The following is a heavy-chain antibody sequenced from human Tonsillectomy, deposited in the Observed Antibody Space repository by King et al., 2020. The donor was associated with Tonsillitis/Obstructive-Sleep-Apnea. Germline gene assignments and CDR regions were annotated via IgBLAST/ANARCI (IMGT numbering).Heavy chain of an antibody. Sequence: QVQLVESGAEVKKPGASVKVSCKTSGYTFTTYYMHWVRQAPGQGLEWMGIINPSGGTTTCAQKFQGRVTMTRDTSTSPVYMDVSSLRSEDSAIYYCARGLKNCNTTSCYELDYWGQGTLVTVSS. CDR3: ARGLKNCNTTSCYELDY. J-gene: IGHJ4*02. CDR1: GYTFTTYY. V-gene: IGHV1-46*01. CDR2: INPSGGTT. D-gene: IGHD2-2*01.